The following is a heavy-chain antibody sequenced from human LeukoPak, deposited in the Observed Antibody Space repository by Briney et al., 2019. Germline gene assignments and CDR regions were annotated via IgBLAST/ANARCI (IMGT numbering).Heavy chain of an antibody. J-gene: IGHJ4*02. CDR3: ARQTGSGLFILP. D-gene: IGHD3/OR15-3a*01. CDR1: GFTFSSYA. Sequence: PGGSLRLSCAASGFTFSSYAMSWVRQPPGKGLEWIGSIYYSGNTYYNASLKSQVSVSIDTSKSQFSLRLTSVTAADTAVYYCARQTGSGLFILPGGQGTLVTVSS. CDR2: IYYSGNT. V-gene: IGHV4-39*01.